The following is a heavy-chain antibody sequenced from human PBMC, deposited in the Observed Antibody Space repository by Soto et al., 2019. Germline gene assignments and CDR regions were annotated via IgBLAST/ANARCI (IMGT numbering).Heavy chain of an antibody. V-gene: IGHV3-15*01. Sequence: EVQLVESGGGLVKPGGCLRLSCAASGFAFSNAWMNWVRQAPGKGLEWVGRIISKTDGGATDYAAPVKDRFIMSRDDSKNTLYLQMNSLNIEDTAVYYCAAGTGSTDFDYWGQGTQVTVSS. J-gene: IGHJ4*02. D-gene: IGHD2-2*01. CDR3: AAGTGSTDFDY. CDR2: IISKTDGGAT. CDR1: GFAFSNAW.